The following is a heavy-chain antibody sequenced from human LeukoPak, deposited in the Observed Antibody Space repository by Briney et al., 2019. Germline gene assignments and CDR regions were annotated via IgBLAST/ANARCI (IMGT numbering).Heavy chain of an antibody. Sequence: SETLSLTCSVSGGSITSDYWSWIRQPPGKGLEWIGDIYYSGSTNYNPSLKSRVTISVDTSKKQFSLNLSSVTPADTAVYYCARAGGGMGIAAAIDYWGQGTLVTVSS. CDR1: GGSITSDY. CDR2: IYYSGST. V-gene: IGHV4-59*12. D-gene: IGHD6-25*01. J-gene: IGHJ4*02. CDR3: ARAGGGMGIAAAIDY.